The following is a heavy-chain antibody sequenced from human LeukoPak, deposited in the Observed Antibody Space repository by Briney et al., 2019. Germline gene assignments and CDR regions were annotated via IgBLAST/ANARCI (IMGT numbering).Heavy chain of an antibody. CDR1: GYSFTSYW. V-gene: IGHV5-51*01. CDR2: IYPGDSDT. J-gene: IGHJ4*02. CDR3: ERGYSSSWYHDY. D-gene: IGHD6-13*01. Sequence: PGESLKISFKGSGYSFTSYWIGWVRQMPGKGLEWMGIIYPGDSDTIYSPSFQGQVTISADKSISLAYLQWSSLKASDPAMYYCERGYSSSWYHDYWGQGTLVTVCS.